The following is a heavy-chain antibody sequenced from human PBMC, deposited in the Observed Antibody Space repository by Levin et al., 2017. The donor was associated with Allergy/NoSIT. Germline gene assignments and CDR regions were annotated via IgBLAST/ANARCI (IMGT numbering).Heavy chain of an antibody. D-gene: IGHD1-14*01. J-gene: IGHJ6*03. CDR2: MKHDGSEK. CDR3: ARHYHRSPYYYMDV. V-gene: IGHV3-7*01. CDR1: GFTFSSYW. Sequence: QAGGSLRLSCAASGFTFSSYWMSWVRQAPGKGLEWVANMKHDGSEKYYVDSVKGRFTISRDNAKNSLYLQMNSLRAEDTAVYYCARHYHRSPYYYMDVWGKGTTVTVSS.